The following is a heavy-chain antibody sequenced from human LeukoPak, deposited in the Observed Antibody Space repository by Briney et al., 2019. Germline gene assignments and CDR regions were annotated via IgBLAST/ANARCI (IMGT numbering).Heavy chain of an antibody. CDR3: ARFSSIAAAFDY. Sequence: SETLSLTCAVYGESFVGYYWAWIRQPPGKGLEWIGEIDYTGSTNYNPSLKSRMKMSVDTSKNQFSVNLNSVTAADTAVYYCARFSSIAAAFDYWGQGTLVTVSS. CDR2: IDYTGST. V-gene: IGHV4-34*10. CDR1: GESFVGYY. J-gene: IGHJ4*02. D-gene: IGHD6-13*01.